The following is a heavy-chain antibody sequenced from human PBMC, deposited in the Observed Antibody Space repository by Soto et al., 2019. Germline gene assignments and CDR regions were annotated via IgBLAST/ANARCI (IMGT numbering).Heavy chain of an antibody. D-gene: IGHD2-8*02. J-gene: IGHJ4*02. CDR2: IYYSGIT. V-gene: IGHV4-59*01. CDR3: ARGGGVYYFDY. Sequence: SDSLSLTCTITGASISSYYWSWIRQSPGQGLEWIGYIYYSGITDYNPSLKSRVTISVDTSKSQFSLKLSSVTAADTAVYYCARGGGVYYFDYWGQGTLVTVS. CDR1: GASISSYY.